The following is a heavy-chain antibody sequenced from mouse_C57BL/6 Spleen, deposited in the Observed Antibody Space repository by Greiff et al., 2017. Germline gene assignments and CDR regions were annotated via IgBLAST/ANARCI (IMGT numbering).Heavy chain of an antibody. V-gene: IGHV5-17*01. CDR3: ARAYYDYDEDYYAMDD. CDR1: GFTFSDYG. D-gene: IGHD2-4*01. Sequence: EVKLVESGGGLVKPGGSLKLSCAASGFTFSDYGMHWVRQAPEKGLEWVAYISSGSSTIYYADTVKGRFTISRDNAKNTLFLQMTSLRSEDTAMYYCARAYYDYDEDYYAMDDWGQGTSVTVSS. CDR2: ISSGSSTI. J-gene: IGHJ4*01.